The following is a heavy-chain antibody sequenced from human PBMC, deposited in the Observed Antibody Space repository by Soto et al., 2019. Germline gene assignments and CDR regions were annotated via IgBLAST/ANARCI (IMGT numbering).Heavy chain of an antibody. Sequence: PSETPSLTCTVSGGSISSGDYYWSWIRQPPGKGLEWIGYIYYSGSTYYNPSLKSRVTISVDTSKNQFSLKLSSVTAADTAVYYCASLRRPVVTLDYWGQGTLVTVSS. CDR3: ASLRRPVVTLDY. CDR1: GGSISSGDYY. J-gene: IGHJ4*02. CDR2: IYYSGST. D-gene: IGHD2-21*02. V-gene: IGHV4-30-4*01.